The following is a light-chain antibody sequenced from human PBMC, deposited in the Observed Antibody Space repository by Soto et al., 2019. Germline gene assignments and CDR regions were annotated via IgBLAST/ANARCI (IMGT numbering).Light chain of an antibody. CDR1: QSVRTNS. J-gene: IGKJ1*01. Sequence: ETVLTQSPGTLSFSPGDRATLSCRASQSVRTNSLAWYQQKPGQAPRLLLYGASTRATGISDRFSGSGSGTDFTLTISRLELEDFGVYYCQQYGASPQTFGQGTK. CDR2: GAS. V-gene: IGKV3-20*01. CDR3: QQYGASPQT.